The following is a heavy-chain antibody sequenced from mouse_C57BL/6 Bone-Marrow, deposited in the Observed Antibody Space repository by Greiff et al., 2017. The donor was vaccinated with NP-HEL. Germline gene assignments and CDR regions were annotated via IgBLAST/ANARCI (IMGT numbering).Heavy chain of an antibody. D-gene: IGHD2-5*01. J-gene: IGHJ4*01. CDR2: SRNKANDYTT. CDR1: GFTFSDFY. V-gene: IGHV7-1*01. Sequence: EVKLVESGGGLVQSGRSLRLSCATSGFTFSDFYMEWVRQAPGKGLEWIAASRNKANDYTTEYSASVKGRFIVSRDTSQSILYLQMNALGADDTASYYCARSNYDAMDYWGQGTSVTVSS. CDR3: ARSNYDAMDY.